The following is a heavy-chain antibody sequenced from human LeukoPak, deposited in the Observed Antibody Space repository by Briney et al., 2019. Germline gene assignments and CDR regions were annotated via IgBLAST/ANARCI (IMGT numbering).Heavy chain of an antibody. Sequence: GGSLRLSCAASGFTFDDNTMHWVRHAPGKGLEWVSLISWDGGSTYYADSVKGRFTISRDNSKNSLYLQMNSLRTEDTALYYCAKDGAPYSGYGGFDYWGQGTLVTVSS. V-gene: IGHV3-43*01. CDR1: GFTFDDNT. CDR3: AKDGAPYSGYGGFDY. D-gene: IGHD5-12*01. CDR2: ISWDGGST. J-gene: IGHJ4*02.